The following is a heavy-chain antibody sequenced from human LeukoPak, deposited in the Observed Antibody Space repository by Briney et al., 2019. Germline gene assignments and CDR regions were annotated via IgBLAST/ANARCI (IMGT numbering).Heavy chain of an antibody. J-gene: IGHJ4*02. D-gene: IGHD6-6*01. CDR1: GDSISLYY. CDR3: AGSIAARLDY. V-gene: IGHV4-34*01. CDR2: INHSGST. Sequence: PSETLSLTCTVSGDSISLYYWSWIRQPPGKGLEWIGEINHSGSTNYNPSLKSRVTISVDTSKNQFSLKLSSVTAADTAVYYCAGSIAARLDYWGQGTLVTVSS.